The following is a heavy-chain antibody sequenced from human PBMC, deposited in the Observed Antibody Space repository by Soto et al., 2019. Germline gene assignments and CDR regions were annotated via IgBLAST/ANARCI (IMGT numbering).Heavy chain of an antibody. CDR3: AAGSGWYGPLGY. CDR1: GFTFTSSA. J-gene: IGHJ4*02. D-gene: IGHD6-19*01. Sequence: SVKVSCKASGFTFTSSAVQWVRQARGQRLEWIGWIVVGSGNTNYAQKFQERVTITRDMSTSTAYMELSSLRSEDTAVYYCAAGSGWYGPLGYWGQGTLVTVSS. CDR2: IVVGSGNT. V-gene: IGHV1-58*01.